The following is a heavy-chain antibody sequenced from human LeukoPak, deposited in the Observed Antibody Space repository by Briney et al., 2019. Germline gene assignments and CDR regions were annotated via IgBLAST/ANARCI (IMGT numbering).Heavy chain of an antibody. D-gene: IGHD3-10*01. Sequence: PSETLSLTCTVSGGSISGSSYYWSWIRQPPGKGLEWIGEINHSGSTNYNPSLKSRVTISVDTSKNQFSLKLSSVTAADTAVYYCARRYGSGSFNWFDPWGQGTLVTVSS. J-gene: IGHJ5*02. CDR2: INHSGST. CDR3: ARRYGSGSFNWFDP. CDR1: GGSISGSSYY. V-gene: IGHV4-39*07.